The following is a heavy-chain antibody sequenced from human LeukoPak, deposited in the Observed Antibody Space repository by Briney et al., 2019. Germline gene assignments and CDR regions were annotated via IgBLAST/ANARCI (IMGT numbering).Heavy chain of an antibody. CDR2: IKEDGSEK. V-gene: IGHV3-7*01. D-gene: IGHD6-13*01. Sequence: PGGSLRLSCAASGFTFSSYWMSWVRQAPGKGLEWVANIKEDGSEKHYMDSVKGRFTISRDNAKNSLYLQMNSLSAEDTAVYYCARGPLIAAAGTSWGQGILVTVSS. J-gene: IGHJ5*02. CDR3: ARGPLIAAAGTS. CDR1: GFTFSSYW.